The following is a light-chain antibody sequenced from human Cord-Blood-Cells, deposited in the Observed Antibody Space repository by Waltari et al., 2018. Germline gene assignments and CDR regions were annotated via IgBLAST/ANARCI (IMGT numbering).Light chain of an antibody. CDR1: QGISSY. V-gene: IGKV1-8*01. Sequence: AIRMTQPPSSFSASTGDRVTITCRASQGISSYLAWYQQKPGKAPKLLIYAASTLQSGVPSRFSGSGSGTDFTLTISCLQSEDFATYYCQQYYSYPGTFGQGTEVEIK. CDR3: QQYYSYPGT. CDR2: AAS. J-gene: IGKJ1*01.